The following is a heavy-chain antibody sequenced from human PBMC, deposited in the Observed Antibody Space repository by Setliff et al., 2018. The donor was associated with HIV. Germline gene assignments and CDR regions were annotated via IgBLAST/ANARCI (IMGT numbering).Heavy chain of an antibody. J-gene: IGHJ3*02. CDR2: IFHSGST. D-gene: IGHD3-22*01. CDR1: GYSINSDYY. Sequence: SETLSLTCTVSGYSINSDYYWAWIRQPPGRGLESPGRGLQWIGHIFHSGSTYYNPSLQNRVSMSIDTSQNQFSLRLTSLTAADTAVYYCAKEHGNYDTSADYSPDAFDIWVQVTMVTVSS. CDR3: AKEHGNYDTSADYSPDAFDI. V-gene: IGHV4-38-2*02.